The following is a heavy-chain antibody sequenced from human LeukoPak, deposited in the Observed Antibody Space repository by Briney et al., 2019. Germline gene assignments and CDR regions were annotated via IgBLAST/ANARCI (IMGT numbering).Heavy chain of an antibody. J-gene: IGHJ4*02. CDR1: GFTFSSYE. V-gene: IGHV3-48*03. Sequence: GGSLRLSCAASGFTFSSYEMNWVRQAPGKGLEWVSYIDSSGRTIYYGDSVKGRFTISRDNAKNSLDLQMNSRRAEDTAVYYCARGKYSSGWYSEYWGQGTLVTVSS. D-gene: IGHD6-19*01. CDR2: IDSSGRTI. CDR3: ARGKYSSGWYSEY.